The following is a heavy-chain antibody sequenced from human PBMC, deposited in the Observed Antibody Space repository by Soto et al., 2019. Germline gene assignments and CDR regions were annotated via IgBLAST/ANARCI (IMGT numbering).Heavy chain of an antibody. D-gene: IGHD4-17*01. CDR1: GGSISSGGYS. V-gene: IGHV4-30-2*01. J-gene: IGHJ6*02. Sequence: QLQLQESGSGLVKPSQTLSLTCAVSGGSISSGGYSWSWIRQPPGKGLEWIGYIYHGGYTYYNPSLKSRVTISVDRSKNQFSLKLSSVTAADTAVYYCARDHYGDYGYGMDVWGQGTTVTVSS. CDR2: IYHGGYT. CDR3: ARDHYGDYGYGMDV.